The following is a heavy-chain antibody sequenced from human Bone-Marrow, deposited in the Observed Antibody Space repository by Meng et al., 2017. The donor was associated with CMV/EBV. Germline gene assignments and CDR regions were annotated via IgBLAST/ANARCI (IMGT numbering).Heavy chain of an antibody. J-gene: IGHJ6*02. CDR1: GFTFDDYG. CDR2: IYYSGST. CDR3: ARDTSGPYYYYGMDV. D-gene: IGHD3-3*01. V-gene: IGHV4-59*01. Sequence: ESLKISCAASGFTFDDYGMSWIRQPPGKGLEWIGYIYYSGSTNYNPSLKSRVTISVDTSKNQFSLKLSSVTAADTAVYYCARDTSGPYYYYGMDVWGQGTTVTVSS.